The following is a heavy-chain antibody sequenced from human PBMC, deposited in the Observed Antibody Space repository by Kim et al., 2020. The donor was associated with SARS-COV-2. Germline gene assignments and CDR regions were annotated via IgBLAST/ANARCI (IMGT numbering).Heavy chain of an antibody. CDR1: GCNFRDYG. Sequence: GGSLRLSCTTSGCNFRDYGFIWVRQAPGKGLEWVGLIRIKTYGATTAYAASVKGRFTISRDDSRAIAYLQMNTLKTEDTAVYFCAREPGSDCNYNFEYLG. J-gene: IGHJ4*01. CDR2: IRIKTYGATT. V-gene: IGHV3-49*04. CDR3: AREPGSDCNYNFEY. D-gene: IGHD1-7*01.